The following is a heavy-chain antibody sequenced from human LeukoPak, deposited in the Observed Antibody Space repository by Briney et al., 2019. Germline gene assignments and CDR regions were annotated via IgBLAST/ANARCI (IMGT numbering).Heavy chain of an antibody. CDR3: ARQRAYYYDSSGHYQGWFDP. D-gene: IGHD3-22*01. CDR2: IYYSGST. Sequence: SETLSLTCTVSGGSISSSSYYWGWIRQPPGKGLEWIGSIYYSGSTYYKASLKSRVTISVDTSTNQFSLKLTSVTAADTAIYYCARQRAYYYDSSGHYQGWFDPWGQGTLVTVSS. J-gene: IGHJ5*02. V-gene: IGHV4-39*01. CDR1: GGSISSSSYY.